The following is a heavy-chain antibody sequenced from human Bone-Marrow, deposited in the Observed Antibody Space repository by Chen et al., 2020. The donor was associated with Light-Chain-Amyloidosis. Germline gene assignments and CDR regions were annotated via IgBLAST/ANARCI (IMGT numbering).Heavy chain of an antibody. J-gene: IGHJ4*02. CDR2: IYRGGNT. CDR1: GFIVSNNY. V-gene: IGHV3-53*04. D-gene: IGHD3-16*01. CDR3: GGGGD. Sequence: EVQLVESGGGLVQPGGSLRLSCAASGFIVSNNYMNWVRQAPGKGLEWVSVIYRGGNTTYAASVRARSPTPKKNPKNTLYLKMNGRGAEDRAVNYGGGGGDWGQGTLVTVSS.